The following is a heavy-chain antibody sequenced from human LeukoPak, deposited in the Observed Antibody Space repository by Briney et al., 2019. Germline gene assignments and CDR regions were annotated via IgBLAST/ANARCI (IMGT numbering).Heavy chain of an antibody. J-gene: IGHJ4*02. D-gene: IGHD5-12*01. CDR2: VRGSGTDT. CDR3: AKTSRANSGYDSPFHY. V-gene: IGHV3-23*01. CDR1: GFTFSTYA. Sequence: GGSLRLSCAASGFTFSTYAMTWVRQAPGKGLGWVSTVRGSGTDTYYADSVKGRFTISRDNSKNTLYLQMNSLRAEDTAIYYCAKTSRANSGYDSPFHYWGQGTLVTVSS.